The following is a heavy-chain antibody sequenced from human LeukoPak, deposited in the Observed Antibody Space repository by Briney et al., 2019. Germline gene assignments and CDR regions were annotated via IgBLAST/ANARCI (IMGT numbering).Heavy chain of an antibody. CDR2: ISSSTSTI. CDR3: ARDVNGYSSTWYEY. CDR1: GFTFSSYS. V-gene: IGHV3-48*01. D-gene: IGHD6-13*01. Sequence: GGSLRLSCAASGFTFSSYSMNWVRQAPGKGLEWVSYISSSTSTIYYADSVKGRFTISRDNAKNSLYLQMNSLRAEDTAVYFCARDVNGYSSTWYEYWGQGTLVTVSS. J-gene: IGHJ4*02.